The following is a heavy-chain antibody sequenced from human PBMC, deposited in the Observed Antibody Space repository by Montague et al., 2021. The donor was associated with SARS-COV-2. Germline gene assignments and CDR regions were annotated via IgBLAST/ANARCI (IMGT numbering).Heavy chain of an antibody. CDR1: GASISSGGDY. CDR3: ARDRELVD. D-gene: IGHD1-7*01. V-gene: IGHV4-31*03. J-gene: IGHJ4*02. Sequence: TLSLTCTVSGASISSGGDYWNWIRQHPGKGLEWIGHIYYSVSTNYNPSLKSRVTISEDTSKNQISLKLSSVTAADTAVYSCARDRELVDWGQGIMVIVSS. CDR2: IYYSVST.